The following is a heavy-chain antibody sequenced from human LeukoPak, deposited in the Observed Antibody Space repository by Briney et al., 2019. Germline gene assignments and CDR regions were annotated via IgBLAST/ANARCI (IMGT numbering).Heavy chain of an antibody. Sequence: AGSVKVSCKASGYTFTSYYIHWVRQAPGQGLEWMGIINPSGGDTNYAQKFEGRVTMTRDTSTSTVYMEVSSLRSGDTAVYYCARDKLAVAGPFDYWGQGTLVTVSS. V-gene: IGHV1-46*01. CDR1: GYTFTSYY. CDR3: ARDKLAVAGPFDY. CDR2: INPSGGDT. J-gene: IGHJ4*02. D-gene: IGHD6-19*01.